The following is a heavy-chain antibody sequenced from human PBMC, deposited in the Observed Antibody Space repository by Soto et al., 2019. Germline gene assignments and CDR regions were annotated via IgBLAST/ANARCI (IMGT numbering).Heavy chain of an antibody. V-gene: IGHV4-4*07. Sequence: QVQLQESGPGLVKPSETLSLTCTVSGDSIRNFYWSWIRQPAGNGLEWIGRIYSSGSTDYNASLKSGVSMSGDRSNNQFLLRLASVNVEDTAVYYCVRDCSGGGCYSDYGMDVWGQGTTVTVSS. D-gene: IGHD2-15*01. CDR2: IYSSGST. CDR3: VRDCSGGGCYSDYGMDV. J-gene: IGHJ6*02. CDR1: GDSIRNFY.